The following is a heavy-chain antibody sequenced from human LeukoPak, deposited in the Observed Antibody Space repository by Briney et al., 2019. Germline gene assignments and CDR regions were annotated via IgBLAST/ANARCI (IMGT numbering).Heavy chain of an antibody. CDR2: IKQDGSEK. Sequence: PGGSLRLSCAASGFTFSSYWMSWVRQAPGKGLEWVANIKQDGSEKYYVDSVKGRFTISRDNAKNSLYLQMNSLRAEDTAVYYCARDRYFDWLLSRQAFDYWGQGTLVTVSS. CDR3: ARDRYFDWLLSRQAFDY. J-gene: IGHJ4*02. CDR1: GFTFSSYW. V-gene: IGHV3-7*01. D-gene: IGHD3-9*01.